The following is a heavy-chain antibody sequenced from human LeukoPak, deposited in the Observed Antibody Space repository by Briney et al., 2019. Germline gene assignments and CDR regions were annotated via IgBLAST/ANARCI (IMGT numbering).Heavy chain of an antibody. CDR2: ISGSGGST. Sequence: PGGSLRLSCAASGFTFSSYAMSWVRQAPGKGLEWVSAISGSGGSTYYADSVKGRFTISRDNSKNTLYLQMNSLRAEDTAVYYCAKDRGFGSSSWYWVLQDYYYYYGMDVWGQGTTVTVSS. D-gene: IGHD6-13*01. CDR3: AKDRGFGSSSWYWVLQDYYYYYGMDV. J-gene: IGHJ6*02. CDR1: GFTFSSYA. V-gene: IGHV3-23*01.